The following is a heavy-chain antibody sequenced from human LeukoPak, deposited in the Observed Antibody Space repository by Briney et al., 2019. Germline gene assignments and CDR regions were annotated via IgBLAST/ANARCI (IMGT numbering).Heavy chain of an antibody. D-gene: IGHD3-3*01. CDR1: GYSISSGYY. CDR2: IYHSGST. CDR3: ARLGITIFGVVISYFDY. Sequence: PSETLSLTCTVSGYSISSGYYWGWIRQPPGKGLEWIGSIYHSGSTYYNPSLKSRVTISVDTSKNQFSLKLSSVTAADTAVYYCARLGITIFGVVISYFDYWGQGTLVTDSS. J-gene: IGHJ4*02. V-gene: IGHV4-38-2*02.